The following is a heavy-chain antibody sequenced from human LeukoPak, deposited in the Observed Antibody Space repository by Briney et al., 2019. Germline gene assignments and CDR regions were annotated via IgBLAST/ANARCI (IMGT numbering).Heavy chain of an antibody. V-gene: IGHV5-51*01. CDR3: AKTSWDSVPYFDY. Sequence: GESLQISCKGSGYSFSTYWIGWVSQMHGKDLEWMGIIYPGDSDTRYSPSFQGQVTISADKSISTAYLQWSSLKASDTAIYYCAKTSWDSVPYFDYWGQGTLVTVSS. CDR2: IYPGDSDT. CDR1: GYSFSTYW. D-gene: IGHD2-2*01. J-gene: IGHJ4*02.